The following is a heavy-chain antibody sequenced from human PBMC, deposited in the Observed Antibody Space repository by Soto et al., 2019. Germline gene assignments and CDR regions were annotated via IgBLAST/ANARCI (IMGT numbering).Heavy chain of an antibody. D-gene: IGHD2-2*01. J-gene: IGHJ4*02. CDR2: INPNSGGT. CDR1: GYTFTGYY. Sequence: ASVKVSCKASGYTFTGYYMHWVRQAPGQGLEWMGWINPNSGGTNYAQKFQGRVTMTRDTSISTAYMELSRLRSDDTAVYYCARDYCSSTTCNLPIDYWGQGTLITVPS. V-gene: IGHV1-2*02. CDR3: ARDYCSSTTCNLPIDY.